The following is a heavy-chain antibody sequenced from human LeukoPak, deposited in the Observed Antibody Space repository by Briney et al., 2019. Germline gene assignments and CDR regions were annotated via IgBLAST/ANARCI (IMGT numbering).Heavy chain of an antibody. D-gene: IGHD5-18*01. Sequence: SETLSLTCAVYGGSFSGYYWSWIRQPPGKGLEWIGEINHSGSINYNPSLKSRVTISVDTSKNQFSLKVSSVTAADTAVYYCARGRHEYTYGYRPNELGHYFDYWGPGNPGHRLL. J-gene: IGHJ4*02. V-gene: IGHV4-34*01. CDR1: GGSFSGYY. CDR3: ARGRHEYTYGYRPNELGHYFDY. CDR2: INHSGSI.